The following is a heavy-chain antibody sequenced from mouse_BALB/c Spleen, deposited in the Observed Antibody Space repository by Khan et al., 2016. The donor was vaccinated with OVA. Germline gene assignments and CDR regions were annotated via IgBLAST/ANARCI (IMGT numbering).Heavy chain of an antibody. Sequence: LVESGGGLVKPGGSLKLSCAASGFTFSDYYMYWVRQTPEKRLEWVATISDGGNYTSYPDSVKGRFTISRDNAKNNLYLQMSRLKSEDTAMYYCARGGYVSFAFWGQGTLVTVSA. D-gene: IGHD2-14*01. V-gene: IGHV5-4*02. J-gene: IGHJ3*01. CDR2: ISDGGNYT. CDR3: ARGGYVSFAF. CDR1: GFTFSDYY.